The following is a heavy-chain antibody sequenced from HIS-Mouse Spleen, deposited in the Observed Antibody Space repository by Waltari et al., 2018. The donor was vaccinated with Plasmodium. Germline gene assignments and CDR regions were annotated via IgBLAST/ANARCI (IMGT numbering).Heavy chain of an antibody. CDR2: ISYDGSNK. V-gene: IGHV3-30*18. J-gene: IGHJ3*02. CDR1: GFTFSSYG. CDR3: AKGSFIGSGYDPWAFDI. D-gene: IGHD5-12*01. Sequence: QVQLVESGGGVVQPGRSLRLSCAASGFTFSSYGMPWGRQAPGKGLEWVAVISYDGSNKYYADSVKGRFTISRDNSKNTLYLQMNSLRAEDTAVYYCAKGSFIGSGYDPWAFDIWGQGTMVTVSS.